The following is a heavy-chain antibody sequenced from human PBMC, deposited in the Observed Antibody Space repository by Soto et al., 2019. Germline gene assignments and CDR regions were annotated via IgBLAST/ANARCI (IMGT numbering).Heavy chain of an antibody. Sequence: QVQLQESGPGLVKPSETLSLTCTVSGGSISSYYWSWIRQPPGKGLEWIGYIYYSGSTNYNPSLKSRVTISVDTSKNQFSLKLSPVTAADTAVYYCARYGDRYNWGGFDYWGQGTLVTVSS. CDR1: GGSISSYY. J-gene: IGHJ4*02. CDR3: ARYGDRYNWGGFDY. V-gene: IGHV4-59*01. CDR2: IYYSGST. D-gene: IGHD3-16*01.